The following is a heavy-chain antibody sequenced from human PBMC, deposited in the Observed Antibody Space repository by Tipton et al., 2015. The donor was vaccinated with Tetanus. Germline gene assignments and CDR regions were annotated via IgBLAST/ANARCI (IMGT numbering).Heavy chain of an antibody. D-gene: IGHD2/OR15-2a*01. J-gene: IGHJ6*02. V-gene: IGHV4-59*01. Sequence: TLSLTCTVSGGSISSFYWYWIRQPPGKGLEWIAYIYQNGDANYNPSLQSRFTISVDTSKNQFSLPLAFVTAADTAIYYCSRERIEAFFYHGLDVWGPGTTVTVSS. CDR2: IYQNGDA. CDR1: GGSISSFY. CDR3: SRERIEAFFYHGLDV.